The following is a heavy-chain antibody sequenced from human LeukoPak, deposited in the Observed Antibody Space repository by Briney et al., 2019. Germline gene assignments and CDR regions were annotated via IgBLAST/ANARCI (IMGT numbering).Heavy chain of an antibody. J-gene: IGHJ4*02. CDR1: GGSISSYY. CDR2: IYYSGST. V-gene: IGHV4-59*01. Sequence: SETLSLTCTVSGGSISSYYWSWIRQPPGKGLEWIGYIYYSGSTNYHPSLKSRVTISVDTSKNQFSLKLSSVTAADTAVYYCAAQKGYYDSSGYYLGHFDYWGQGTLVTVSS. CDR3: AAQKGYYDSSGYYLGHFDY. D-gene: IGHD3-22*01.